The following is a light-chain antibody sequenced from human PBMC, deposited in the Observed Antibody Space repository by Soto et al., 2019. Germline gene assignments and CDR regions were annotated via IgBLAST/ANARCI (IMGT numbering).Light chain of an antibody. Sequence: QSALTQPGSVSGSPGQSITVSCTGTSSDVGAYDYVSWYQHHPGKAPKLIIYEVTNRPSGVSNRFSGSKSGNTASLTISGLQAEDEADYYCNSYTRSTKYVFGTGTKVTVL. CDR2: EVT. CDR3: NSYTRSTKYV. J-gene: IGLJ1*01. V-gene: IGLV2-14*01. CDR1: SSDVGAYDY.